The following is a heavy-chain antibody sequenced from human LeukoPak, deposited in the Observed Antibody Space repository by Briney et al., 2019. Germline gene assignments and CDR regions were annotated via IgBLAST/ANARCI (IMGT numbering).Heavy chain of an antibody. Sequence: GGSLTLSCLASRLTFSKYIMNWVGPAPAMGRAGVSYISNGSRTIHHASSMHGRFTISRDNAKNPLYQQISSLRDEDTAVYYCTRAGITLAGPYCCFDLWGHGTLVTVSS. D-gene: IGHD6-19*01. CDR1: RLTFSKYI. CDR2: ISNGSRTI. J-gene: IGHJ2*01. CDR3: TRAGITLAGPYCCFDL. V-gene: IGHV3-48*02.